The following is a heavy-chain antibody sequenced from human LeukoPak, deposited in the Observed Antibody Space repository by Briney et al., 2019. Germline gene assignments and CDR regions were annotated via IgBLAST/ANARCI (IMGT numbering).Heavy chain of an antibody. CDR1: GGTFSSYA. J-gene: IGHJ4*02. CDR3: ARGPHERSGYPDD. Sequence: ASVKVSCKASGGTFSSYAINWVRQAPGQGLEWMGRIIPILGIANYAQKFQGRVTLTTDTSTSTAYMELRSLRSDDTAVYYCARGPHERSGYPDDWGQGTLVTVSS. V-gene: IGHV1-69*04. D-gene: IGHD3-22*01. CDR2: IIPILGIA.